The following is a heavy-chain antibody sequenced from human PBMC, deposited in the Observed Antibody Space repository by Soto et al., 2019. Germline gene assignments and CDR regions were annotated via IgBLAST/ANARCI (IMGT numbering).Heavy chain of an antibody. V-gene: IGHV1-69*02. D-gene: IGHD3-22*01. J-gene: IGHJ4*02. CDR3: ARGPVGGYYDSSGYLTNFDY. CDR1: GDTFSFYT. Sequence: GASVQVSCKASGDTFSFYTINWVRQAPGLGREWMGRVNPILSMSNYAQKFQGRVTMTADKSTSTAYMELRSLRSEDTAFYYCARGPVGGYYDSSGYLTNFDYWGQGTLVTVSS. CDR2: VNPILSMS.